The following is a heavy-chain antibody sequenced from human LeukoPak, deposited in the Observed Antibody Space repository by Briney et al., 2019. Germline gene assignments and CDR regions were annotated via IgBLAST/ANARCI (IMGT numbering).Heavy chain of an antibody. Sequence: AGTLRLSCAASGFTISSYAKSWVRKAQGKGLDWVSAVSGSCGGTYYSNSVMSRFAISRDDSKNTLYLQMISLMAEAAAGYYCAKVRRSSGWLRDAFDIWGQGTMVTVPS. V-gene: IGHV3-23*01. J-gene: IGHJ3*02. CDR1: GFTISSYA. CDR3: AKVRRSSGWLRDAFDI. D-gene: IGHD6-19*01. CDR2: VSGSCGGT.